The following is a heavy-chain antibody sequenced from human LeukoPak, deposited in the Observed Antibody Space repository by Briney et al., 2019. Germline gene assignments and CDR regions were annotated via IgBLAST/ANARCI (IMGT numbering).Heavy chain of an antibody. CDR2: LKSDGSST. V-gene: IGHV3-74*03. J-gene: IGHJ4*02. CDR1: GFKLSSYY. D-gene: IGHD1-1*01. CDR3: ARTTMETQYFDR. Sequence: PGGSLRLACAASGFKLSSYYMDWVRQGPGKGLVWVSRLKSDGSSTKHADSVQGRFTISRDDAKNTLYLQMTSVRVEDAAVYYCARTTMETQYFDRWGQGTLVTVSS.